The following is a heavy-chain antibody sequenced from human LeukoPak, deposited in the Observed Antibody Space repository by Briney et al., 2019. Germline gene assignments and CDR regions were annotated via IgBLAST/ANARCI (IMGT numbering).Heavy chain of an antibody. D-gene: IGHD2-8*02. CDR3: ARHGTVAGPFQH. V-gene: IGHV1-2*02. Sequence: ASVKVSCKASGYSFTGYYMHRVRQAPGQGLEWMGWINPNSGGTNYAQKFQGRVTMTRDTSISTAYMELSRLRSDDTAVYYCARHGTVAGPFQHWGQGTLVAVSS. J-gene: IGHJ1*01. CDR1: GYSFTGYY. CDR2: INPNSGGT.